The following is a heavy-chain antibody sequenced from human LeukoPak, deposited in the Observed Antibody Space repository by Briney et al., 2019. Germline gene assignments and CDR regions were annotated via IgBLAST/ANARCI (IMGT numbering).Heavy chain of an antibody. CDR2: ISSSGSTI. CDR3: ARTTGTWLAYFDY. V-gene: IGHV3-11*04. D-gene: IGHD6-19*01. J-gene: IGHJ4*02. CDR1: GFTFSDYY. Sequence: GGSLRLSCAASGFTFSDYYMSWIRQAPGKWLEWVSYISSSGSTIYYADSVKGRFTISRDNAKNSLYLQMNSLRAEDTAVYYCARTTGTWLAYFDYWGQGTLVTVSS.